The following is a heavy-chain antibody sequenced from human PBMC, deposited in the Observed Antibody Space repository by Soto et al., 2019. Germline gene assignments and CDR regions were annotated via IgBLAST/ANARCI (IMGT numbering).Heavy chain of an antibody. Sequence: GGSLRLSCAASGFTFSNYAMSWVRQAPGKGLEWVSTISGNGGSTYYADSVKGRFTISSDNSKNMLFLQINSLRDDDSAVYYCAKDRVLVVAAPDYWGQGTLVTVSS. CDR2: ISGNGGST. D-gene: IGHD2-15*01. CDR3: AKDRVLVVAAPDY. V-gene: IGHV3-23*01. CDR1: GFTFSNYA. J-gene: IGHJ4*02.